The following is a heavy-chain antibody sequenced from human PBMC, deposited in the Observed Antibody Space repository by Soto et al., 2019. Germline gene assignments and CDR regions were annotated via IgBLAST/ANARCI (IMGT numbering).Heavy chain of an antibody. Sequence: QVQLVQSGAEVKKPGSSVKVSCKASGGTFSSYAISWVRQAPGQGLEWMGGIIPIFGTANYAPKFQGRVTITAEESTSTDYMELSSLSSEDTAVYYCARDGGVGAISLGYYYYGMDVWGQGTTVTVSS. J-gene: IGHJ6*02. V-gene: IGHV1-69*12. CDR3: ARDGGVGAISLGYYYYGMDV. CDR1: GGTFSSYA. CDR2: IIPIFGTA. D-gene: IGHD1-26*01.